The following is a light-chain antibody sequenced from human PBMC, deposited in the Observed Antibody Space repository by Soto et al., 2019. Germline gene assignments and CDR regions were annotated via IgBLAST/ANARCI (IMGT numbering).Light chain of an antibody. CDR2: KAS. CDR1: QNINSW. CDR3: QQYHIFPLA. J-gene: IGKJ4*01. V-gene: IGKV1-5*03. Sequence: DLQMTQSPSTLSASVGDRVTITCRASQNINSWLAWYQQKPGKAPKLLIYKASSLQNGVSSRFSGSGSGTEFTLTIRGLQPDDFATYHCQQYHIFPLAFGGGTKVEI.